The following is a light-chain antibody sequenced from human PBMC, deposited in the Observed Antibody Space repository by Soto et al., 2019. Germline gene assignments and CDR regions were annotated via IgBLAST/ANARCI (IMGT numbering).Light chain of an antibody. CDR3: QQLRSYPST. V-gene: IGKV1-9*01. CDR2: AAS. J-gene: IGKJ4*01. CDR1: QDISSS. Sequence: IQLTQSPSSLSASVGDRVTITCRASQDISSSLGWYQQKPGKAPKLLIYAASILQSGVPSRFSGSGFGTDFTLTISSLQSEEFASYFCQQLRSYPSTFGGGTTLEIK.